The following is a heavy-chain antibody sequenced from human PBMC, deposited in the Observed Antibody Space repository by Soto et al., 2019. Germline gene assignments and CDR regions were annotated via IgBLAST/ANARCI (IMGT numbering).Heavy chain of an antibody. D-gene: IGHD3-22*01. Sequence: SETLSLTCTVSGGSISSGDYYWSWIRQPPGKGLEWIGYIYYSGSTYYNPSLKSRVTISVDTSKNQFSLKLSSVTAADTAVYYCARVFSRSVSSRYYSYYYYYRMDVWGQGTTVTVSS. CDR2: IYYSGST. CDR1: GGSISSGDYY. J-gene: IGHJ6*02. V-gene: IGHV4-30-4*01. CDR3: ARVFSRSVSSRYYSYYYYYRMDV.